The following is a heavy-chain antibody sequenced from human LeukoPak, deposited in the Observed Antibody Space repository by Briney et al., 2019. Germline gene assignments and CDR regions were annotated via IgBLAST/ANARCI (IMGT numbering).Heavy chain of an antibody. V-gene: IGHV5-51*01. CDR1: GYSFSSYW. CDR2: IYPDDSDT. J-gene: IGHJ4*02. CDR3: ARHRKDIGFDS. Sequence: GESLKISCKGSGYSFSSYWIGWVRQMPGKGLEWMGIIYPDDSDTRYSPSFQGQVTISADKSISTAYLQWSSLKASDTAMYCCARHRKDIGFDSWGQGTLVTVSS. D-gene: IGHD2-15*01.